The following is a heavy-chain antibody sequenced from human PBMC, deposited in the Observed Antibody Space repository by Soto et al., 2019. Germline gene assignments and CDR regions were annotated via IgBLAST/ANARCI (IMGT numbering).Heavy chain of an antibody. Sequence: SETLSLTCTVSGGSISSYYWSWIRQPPGKGLEWIGYIYYSGSTNYNPSLKSRVTISVDTSKNQFSLKLSSVTAADTAVYYCARGSSGWFFDYWGHGTLVTVSP. V-gene: IGHV4-59*01. CDR3: ARGSSGWFFDY. CDR2: IYYSGST. CDR1: GGSISSYY. J-gene: IGHJ4*01. D-gene: IGHD6-19*01.